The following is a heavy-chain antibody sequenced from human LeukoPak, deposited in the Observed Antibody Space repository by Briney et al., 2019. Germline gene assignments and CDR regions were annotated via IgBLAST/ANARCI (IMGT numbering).Heavy chain of an antibody. V-gene: IGHV3-11*01. Sequence: GGPLRLSCAASGFTFSDYYMSWIRQAPGKGLEWVTYISSSGSTIYYADSVKGRFTISRDNAKNSLYLQMNSLRAEDTAVYYCAREIYYYGSGGRYYYMDVWGKGTTVTVSS. CDR3: AREIYYYGSGGRYYYMDV. CDR2: ISSSGSTI. D-gene: IGHD3-10*01. J-gene: IGHJ6*03. CDR1: GFTFSDYY.